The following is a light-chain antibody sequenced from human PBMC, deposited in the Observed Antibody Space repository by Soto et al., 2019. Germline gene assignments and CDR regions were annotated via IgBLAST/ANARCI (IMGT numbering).Light chain of an antibody. CDR2: GAS. CDR1: QSVSSN. V-gene: IGKV3-15*01. Sequence: IDTALSPTAQSVSPGERATLSCRASQSVSSNLAWYQQKPGQATRLLIYGASTRANGIPARFSGSGAGTEFTLTISSLQSEVFSYYYGQQYNNWHPITFGQGTRLEIK. J-gene: IGKJ5*01. CDR3: QQYNNWHPIT.